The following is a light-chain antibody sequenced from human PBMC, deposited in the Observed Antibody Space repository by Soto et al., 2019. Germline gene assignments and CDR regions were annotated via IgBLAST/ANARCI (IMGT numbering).Light chain of an antibody. CDR3: TSFTTSNTFV. J-gene: IGLJ1*01. CDR1: SKDVGHFNY. Sequence: SVLAQPASVSGSPGQSITISCPWTSKDVGHFNYVSWFQQHPGKAPKLLIFDVSNWPSGVSDRFSGSKSGNTASLTISGLQPEDEADYYCTSFTTSNTFVFGSGTKVTV. V-gene: IGLV2-14*03. CDR2: DVS.